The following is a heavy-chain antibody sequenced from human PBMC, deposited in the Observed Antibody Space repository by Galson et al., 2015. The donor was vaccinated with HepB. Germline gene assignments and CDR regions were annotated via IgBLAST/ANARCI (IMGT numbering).Heavy chain of an antibody. Sequence: SETLSLTCTVSGGSISSSSYYWGWIRQPPGKGLEWIGSIYYSGSTYYNPSLKSRVTISVDTSKNQFSLKLSSVTAADTAVYYCASLNWNDAWVGPMLDGMDVWGQGTTVTVSS. D-gene: IGHD1-1*01. CDR1: GGSISSSSYY. CDR2: IYYSGST. V-gene: IGHV4-39*07. J-gene: IGHJ6*02. CDR3: ASLNWNDAWVGPMLDGMDV.